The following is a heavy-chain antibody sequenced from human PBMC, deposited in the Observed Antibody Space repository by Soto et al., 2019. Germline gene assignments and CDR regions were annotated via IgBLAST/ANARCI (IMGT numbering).Heavy chain of an antibody. CDR2: IYYTGST. CDR1: NGSINSAGHF. J-gene: IGHJ4*02. Sequence: QVQLQESGPGLVKPSQTLSLTCSVSNGSINSAGHFWSWLRQHPGKALEWLGYIYYTGSTYYNPSIQRRVAFTFATSKTRSSLKLTSVTAADAAVYYCARGLGGVSLVYFDLWGQGALVAVSS. CDR3: ARGLGGVSLVYFDL. D-gene: IGHD3-16*01. V-gene: IGHV4-31*03.